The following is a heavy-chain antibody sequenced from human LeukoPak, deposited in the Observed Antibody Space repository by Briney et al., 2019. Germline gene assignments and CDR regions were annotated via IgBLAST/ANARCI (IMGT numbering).Heavy chain of an antibody. CDR3: ARFSSSGLEY. D-gene: IGHD6-19*01. Sequence: PSETLSLTCTVSGGSISNYYWSWIRQPPGEGLEYIGHIYYNGYTSYNPSLKSRVTISVDTSKNQFSLKLTSVTAADTAVYFCARFSSSGLEYWGQGTLVTVSS. J-gene: IGHJ4*02. V-gene: IGHV4-59*01. CDR2: IYYNGYT. CDR1: GGSISNYY.